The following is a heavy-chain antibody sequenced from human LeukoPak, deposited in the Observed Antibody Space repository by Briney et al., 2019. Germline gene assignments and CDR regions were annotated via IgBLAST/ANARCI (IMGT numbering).Heavy chain of an antibody. V-gene: IGHV3-15*01. D-gene: IGHD4-17*01. Sequence: PGGSLRLSCAASGLTFSNAWMTWVRQAPGKELEWVGQIQSGETTDYAAPVKGRFTISRDDSKSTLYLQMSSLKTDDTAVYYCTTNNYADYIPDYWGQGTLVTVSS. J-gene: IGHJ4*02. CDR1: GLTFSNAW. CDR2: IQSGETT. CDR3: TTNNYADYIPDY.